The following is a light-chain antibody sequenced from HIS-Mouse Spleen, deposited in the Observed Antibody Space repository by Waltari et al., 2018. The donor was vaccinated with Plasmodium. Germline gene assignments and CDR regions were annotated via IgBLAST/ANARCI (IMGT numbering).Light chain of an antibody. CDR3: QAWDSSTVV. CDR2: QDS. V-gene: IGLV3-1*01. J-gene: IGLJ2*01. CDR1: KLGDKY. Sequence: SYELTQPPSVSVSPGQTASITCSGDKLGDKYACWYQQEPGQSPVLVIYQDSKRPSGITERFSGSNAGNTATLTISGTQAVDEADYYCQAWDSSTVVFGGGTKLTVL.